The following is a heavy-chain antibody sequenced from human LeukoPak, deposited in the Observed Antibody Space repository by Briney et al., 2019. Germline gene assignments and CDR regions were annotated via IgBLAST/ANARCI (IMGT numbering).Heavy chain of an antibody. CDR1: GFTFDDHF. CDR2: VRNSPRGFGT. V-gene: IGHV3-72*01. J-gene: IGHJ4*01. CDR3: ARARIPSGGRDEDY. Sequence: GGSLRLSCAASGFTFDDHFMDWVRRAPGKGLEWIGRVRNSPRGFGTEYAASVKGRFTISRDDSKNSVYLQINNLKVDDTAVYYCARARIPSGGRDEDYWGQEPWSPSPQ. D-gene: IGHD6-13*01.